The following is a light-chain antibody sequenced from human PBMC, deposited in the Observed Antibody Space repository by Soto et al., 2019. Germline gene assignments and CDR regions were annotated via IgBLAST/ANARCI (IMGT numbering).Light chain of an antibody. CDR1: QGISNY. CDR2: AAS. V-gene: IGKV1-27*01. J-gene: IGKJ1*01. Sequence: DIQMTQSPSSLSASVGDRVTITCRASQGISNYLAWYQQKPGKVPKLLIYAASTLQSGVPSRFSGSGTGTDVTLTISSLQTEDVATYYCQRYNSAPWTFGQGTKVDIK. CDR3: QRYNSAPWT.